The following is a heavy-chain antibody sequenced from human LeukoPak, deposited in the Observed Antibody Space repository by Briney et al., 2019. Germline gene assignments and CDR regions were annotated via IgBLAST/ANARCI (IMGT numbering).Heavy chain of an antibody. J-gene: IGHJ4*02. CDR1: GFPFSSYW. CDR2: IKVDGSER. CDR3: AEGINYGDSGF. Sequence: GGSLRLSCAASGFPFSSYWMSWVRQAPEKGLEWVANIKVDGSERYYVDSVKGRFTVSRDNAKNSLYLQMNSLRAEDTAIYYCAEGINYGDSGFWGQGTLVTVSS. V-gene: IGHV3-7*03. D-gene: IGHD4-17*01.